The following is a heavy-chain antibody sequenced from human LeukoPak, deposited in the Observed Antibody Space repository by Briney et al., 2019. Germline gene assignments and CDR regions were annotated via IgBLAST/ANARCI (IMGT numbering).Heavy chain of an antibody. Sequence: PGGSLRLSCAASGFTFSSYAMHWVRQAPGKGLEYVSAISSNGGSTYYANSVKGRFTISRDNSKNTLYLQIGSLRAEDMAVYYCARDPGSGSYHYYFDCWGQGTLVTVSS. CDR2: ISSNGGST. CDR3: ARDPGSGSYHYYFDC. CDR1: GFTFSSYA. V-gene: IGHV3-64*01. D-gene: IGHD1-26*01. J-gene: IGHJ4*02.